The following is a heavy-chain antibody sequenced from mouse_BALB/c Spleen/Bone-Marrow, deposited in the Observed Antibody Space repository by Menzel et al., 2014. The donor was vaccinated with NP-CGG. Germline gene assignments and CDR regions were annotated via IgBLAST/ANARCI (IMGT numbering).Heavy chain of an antibody. V-gene: IGHV14-3*02. Sequence: VQLQQSGAELVKPGASVKLPCTASGFNIKDTYMHWVKQRPEQGLEWIGRIDPANGYTKYDPKFQGKATITADTSSNTAYLRLSSLTSEDTAVYYCASYYYGRYFDVWGAGTTVTVSS. CDR1: GFNIKDTY. D-gene: IGHD1-1*01. CDR3: ASYYYGRYFDV. J-gene: IGHJ1*01. CDR2: IDPANGYT.